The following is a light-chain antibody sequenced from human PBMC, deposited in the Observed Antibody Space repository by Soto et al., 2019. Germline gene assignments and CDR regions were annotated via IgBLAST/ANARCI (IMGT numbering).Light chain of an antibody. Sequence: EIVMTQCPGALSLSLGDSATLSWRASQSVSSKLAWYQQKTGQAPRILIYGASSRATGIPDRFSGSGSGTDLNLTISRLEPEDFAVYYCQKYGSSPWTCGQGTKVDIK. CDR2: GAS. V-gene: IGKV3-20*01. CDR1: QSVSSK. J-gene: IGKJ1*01. CDR3: QKYGSSPWT.